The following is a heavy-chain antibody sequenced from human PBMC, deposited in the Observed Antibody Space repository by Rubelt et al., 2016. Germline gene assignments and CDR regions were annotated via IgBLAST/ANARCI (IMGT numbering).Heavy chain of an antibody. J-gene: IGHJ4*02. CDR2: IYHSGGT. CDR1: GDSISSGYF. D-gene: IGHD6-6*01. Sequence: QVQLQESGPGLVKPSETLSLTCTVSGDSISSGYFWGWIRQPPGKGLEWIASIYHSGGTYYNPSLKSRATISVDASTNQFSLKVSSVTASATAGDYCGRSPPSSSSDPDYWGQGTLVTVSS. V-gene: IGHV4-38-2*02. CDR3: GRSPPSSSSDPDY.